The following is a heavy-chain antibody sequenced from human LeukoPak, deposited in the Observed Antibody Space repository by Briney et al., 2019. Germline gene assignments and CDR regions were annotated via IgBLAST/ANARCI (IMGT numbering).Heavy chain of an antibody. CDR3: TTGIGNYYYY. V-gene: IGHV3-74*01. CDR2: VKSDGSDT. J-gene: IGHJ4*02. Sequence: GGSLRLSCAASGSTFSGYWMHWVRQAPGKGLVWVSRVKSDGSDTIYADSVKGRFTISRDNAKNTLYLQMDSLRAEDTAVYYCTTGIGNYYYYWGQGTLVTAAS. CDR1: GSTFSGYW. D-gene: IGHD3-10*01.